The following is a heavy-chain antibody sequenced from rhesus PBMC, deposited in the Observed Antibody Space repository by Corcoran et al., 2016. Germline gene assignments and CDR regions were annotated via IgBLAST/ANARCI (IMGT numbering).Heavy chain of an antibody. D-gene: IGHD1-44*02. Sequence: QVQLVQSGAEVKKPGSSVKVSCKASGYTFTDYYMHWGRQAPGQGLEWMGEINPKTGGTIYAQKFQGRVTMTRDTSTTTAYMELSSLRSEDTAVYYCARDQRGSYMGWGQGVLVTVSS. CDR2: INPKTGGT. V-gene: IGHV1-138*01. CDR3: ARDQRGSYMG. J-gene: IGHJ4*01. CDR1: GYTFTDYY.